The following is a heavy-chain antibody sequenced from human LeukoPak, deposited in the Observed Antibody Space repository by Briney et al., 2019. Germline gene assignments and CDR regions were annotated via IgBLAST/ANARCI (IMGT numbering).Heavy chain of an antibody. V-gene: IGHV3-23*01. CDR2: ISGSGGTT. D-gene: IGHD1-1*01. Sequence: PGGSLRLSCAASGFMFSTYAMSWVRQAPGKGLEWVSAISGSGGTTYYADSVKGRYTISRDHSKNTLYLQMNSLRAEDTAVYYCVKNWRVTGPDWGQGTLVTVSS. J-gene: IGHJ1*01. CDR3: VKNWRVTGPD. CDR1: GFMFSTYA.